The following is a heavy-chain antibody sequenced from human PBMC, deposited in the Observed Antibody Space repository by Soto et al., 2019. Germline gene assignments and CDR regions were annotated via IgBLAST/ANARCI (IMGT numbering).Heavy chain of an antibody. CDR3: ARPKTIGAAAGKGWFDP. D-gene: IGHD6-13*01. CDR1: GSSISSSSYY. CDR2: IYYSGST. V-gene: IGHV4-39*01. Sequence: TSETLSLTCSVSGSSISSSSYYWGWIRQPPGKGLEWIGSIYYSGSTYYDPSLKSRVTISVDTSKNQFSLKLSSVTAADTAMYYCARPKTIGAAAGKGWFDPWGQGTLVT. J-gene: IGHJ5*02.